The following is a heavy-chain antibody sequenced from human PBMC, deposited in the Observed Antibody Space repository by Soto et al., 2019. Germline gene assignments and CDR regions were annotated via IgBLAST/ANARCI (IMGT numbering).Heavy chain of an antibody. CDR2: IQYSGRT. D-gene: IGHD1-1*01. CDR3: ARYTGNSRTSD. Sequence: QLQLQESGPRLVKPSETLSLTCTVSGGSIRSSGSYWGWIRQPPGEGLEWIASIQYSGRTYYNPSLKSQVTISVDTAKNQFSLKLSSVTAADTAVYYGARYTGNSRTSDWGPGSLVTVSS. J-gene: IGHJ4*02. CDR1: GGSIRSSGSY. V-gene: IGHV4-39*01.